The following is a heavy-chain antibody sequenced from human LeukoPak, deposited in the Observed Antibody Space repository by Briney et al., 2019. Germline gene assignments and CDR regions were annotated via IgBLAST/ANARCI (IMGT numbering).Heavy chain of an antibody. CDR2: LSSSGSAF. CDR1: EFTVSSYS. Sequence: GWCLRHSCAASEFTVSSYSMNLVRQAPGKGLEWIAYLSSSGSAFSYADSVKGRFTIARDNAKNSVYLEMNSLRADDTAVYYCARSARLMKGVVEVTALDDWGQGTLVTVSS. V-gene: IGHV3-48*04. D-gene: IGHD3-3*01. J-gene: IGHJ4*02. CDR3: ARSARLMKGVVEVTALDD.